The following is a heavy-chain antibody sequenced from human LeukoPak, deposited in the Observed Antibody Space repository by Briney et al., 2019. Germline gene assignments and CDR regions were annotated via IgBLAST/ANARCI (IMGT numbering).Heavy chain of an antibody. CDR2: IRSKAYGGTT. CDR1: GFTFGDYA. CDR3: TRDIAGDGYNFDY. J-gene: IGHJ4*02. V-gene: IGHV3-49*04. D-gene: IGHD5-24*01. Sequence: GGSLRLSCTASGFTFGDYAMSWVRQAPGKGLEWVGFIRSKAYGGTTEYAASVKGRFTISRDDSKSIAYLQMNSLKTEDTAVYYCTRDIAGDGYNFDYWGQGTLVTVSS.